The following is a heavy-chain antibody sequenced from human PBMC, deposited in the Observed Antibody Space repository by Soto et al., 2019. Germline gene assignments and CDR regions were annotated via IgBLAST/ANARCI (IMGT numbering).Heavy chain of an antibody. Sequence: QVQLVQSGAEVKKSGASVKVSCKASGYTFITYALYWVRQAPGQGLEWMGIISPRDGSTTYAQKFQGRVTMTRDTSTGTRYMELSSLTSDDTAVYYCARGGGTLDYWGQGTLITVSS. CDR3: ARGGGTLDY. CDR2: ISPRDGST. J-gene: IGHJ4*02. CDR1: GYTFITYA. V-gene: IGHV1-46*01.